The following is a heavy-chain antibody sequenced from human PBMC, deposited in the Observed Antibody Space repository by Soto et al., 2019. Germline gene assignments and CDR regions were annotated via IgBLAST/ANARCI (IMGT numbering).Heavy chain of an antibody. D-gene: IGHD2-15*01. J-gene: IGHJ5*02. CDR2: INHSGST. CDR3: ARGFRFCSGGSCYSGWFDP. Sequence: QVQLQQWGAGLLKPSETLSLTCVVYGGSFSVYYWSWIRQPPGKGLEWIGEINHSGSTNYNPSLKSRVTISVDTSKNQFSLKLSSVTAADTAVYYCARGFRFCSGGSCYSGWFDPWGQGTLVTVSS. V-gene: IGHV4-34*01. CDR1: GGSFSVYY.